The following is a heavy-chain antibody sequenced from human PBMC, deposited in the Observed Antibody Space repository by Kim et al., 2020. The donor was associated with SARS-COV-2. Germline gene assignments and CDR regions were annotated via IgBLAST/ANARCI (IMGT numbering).Heavy chain of an antibody. CDR2: IHSSGSP. Sequence: SETLSLTCTVSSGSINSGDFYWNWIRQAPGKGLEWVGYIHSSGSPYYNPSLRSRLTISLDTSNDQFSLRLSSVTAADTAVYYCSRDGRRHAHDAFDYWGQGILDTVSS. V-gene: IGHV4-30-4*01. CDR3: SRDGRRHAHDAFDY. CDR1: SGSINSGDFY. D-gene: IGHD1-1*01. J-gene: IGHJ4*02.